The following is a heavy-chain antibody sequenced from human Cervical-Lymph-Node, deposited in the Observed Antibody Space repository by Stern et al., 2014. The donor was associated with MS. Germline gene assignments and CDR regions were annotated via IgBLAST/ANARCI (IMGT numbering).Heavy chain of an antibody. J-gene: IGHJ4*02. CDR3: SRGTRVYAYGAV. D-gene: IGHD4/OR15-4a*01. V-gene: IGHV3-49*05. CDR1: GFTFGDYV. CDR2: IRSEAYTGTT. Sequence: VQLVQSGGGSVKPGRSLKLSCTASGFTFGDYVMSWFRQAPGEGLEWIGFIRSEAYTGTTEYAASVEGRFTISRDDSKSIAYLQMNSLKTEDTAVYYCSRGTRVYAYGAVWGQGTLVTVSS.